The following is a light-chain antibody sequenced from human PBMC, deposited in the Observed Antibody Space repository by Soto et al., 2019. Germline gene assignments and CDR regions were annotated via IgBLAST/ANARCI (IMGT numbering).Light chain of an antibody. Sequence: QSVLTQPPSASGTPGQRVTISCSGSSSNVGSNTVSWYQQLPGTAPKVLIYSDDQRPSGVPDRFSGSRSGSSASLAISGLQSGDEADYYCASWEDSLNGGVIGGGTKRTVL. CDR3: ASWEDSLNGGV. J-gene: IGLJ3*02. CDR1: SSNVGSNT. CDR2: SDD. V-gene: IGLV1-44*01.